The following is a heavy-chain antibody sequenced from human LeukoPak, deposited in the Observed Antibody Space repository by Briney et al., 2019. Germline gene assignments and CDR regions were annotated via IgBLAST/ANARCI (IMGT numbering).Heavy chain of an antibody. V-gene: IGHV3-30*02. J-gene: IGHJ4*02. CDR3: AKTCSSGWYVEY. CDR1: GFTFSSYG. Sequence: PGGSLRLSCAASGFTFSSYGMHWVRQAPGKGLDWVAFIRYDGTTKYYADSVKGRFTISRDNSKNTLYLQMNSLRAEDTAVYYCAKTCSSGWYVEYWGQGTLVTVSS. CDR2: IRYDGTTK. D-gene: IGHD6-19*01.